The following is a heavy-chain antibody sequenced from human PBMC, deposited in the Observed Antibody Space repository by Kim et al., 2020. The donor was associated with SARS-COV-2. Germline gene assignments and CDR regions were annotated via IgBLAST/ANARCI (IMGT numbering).Heavy chain of an antibody. CDR1: GGTFSSYA. CDR3: ARSGDGYNYYFDY. V-gene: IGHV1-69*04. J-gene: IGHJ4*02. Sequence: SVKVSCKASGGTFSSYASSWVRQAPGQGLEWMGRSIPILGIANYAQKFQGRVTITADKSTSTAYMELSSLRSEDTAVYYCARSGDGYNYYFDYWGQGTLVTVSS. CDR2: SIPILGIA. D-gene: IGHD5-12*01.